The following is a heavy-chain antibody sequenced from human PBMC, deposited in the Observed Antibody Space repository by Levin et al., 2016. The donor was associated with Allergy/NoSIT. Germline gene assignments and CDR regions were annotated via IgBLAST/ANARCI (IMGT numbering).Heavy chain of an antibody. D-gene: IGHD2-15*01. Sequence: GGSLRLSCAASGFTFSSYWMHWVRQVPGKGLVWVSRINSDGTSTGYADSVKGRFTISRDNAKNTLYLQMNSLRAEDTAVYYCAREVMGDCSASACELDYWGQGTLVTVSS. CDR3: AREVMGDCSASACELDY. CDR1: GFTFSSYW. V-gene: IGHV3-74*01. J-gene: IGHJ4*02. CDR2: INSDGTST.